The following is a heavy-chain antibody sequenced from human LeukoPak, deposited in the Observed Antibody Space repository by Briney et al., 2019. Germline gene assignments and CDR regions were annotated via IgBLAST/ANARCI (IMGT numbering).Heavy chain of an antibody. CDR3: ARTNLDCKNGVCYDY. Sequence: ASVKVSCKASGYTFTSYGISWVRQAPGQGLEWMGWISVYNHNTNYAQKFQGRVTVTTDTSTRTAYMELRSLRSDDTAVYYCARTNLDCKNGVCYDYWGQGTLVTVSS. CDR2: ISVYNHNT. V-gene: IGHV1-18*01. CDR1: GYTFTSYG. D-gene: IGHD2-8*01. J-gene: IGHJ4*02.